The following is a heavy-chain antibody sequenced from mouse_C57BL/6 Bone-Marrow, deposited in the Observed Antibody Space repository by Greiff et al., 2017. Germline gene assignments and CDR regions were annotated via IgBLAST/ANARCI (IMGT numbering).Heavy chain of an antibody. CDR3: AISGVQLGPWFAY. Sequence: EVMLVVSGGGLVQPGGSLSLSCAASGFTFPDYYMSWVRQPPGKALAWLGFIRNKANGYTTESRASVKGRFTISSDNYQSILYLQMNALRAEDSATDDCAISGVQLGPWFAYWGQGTLVTVSA. CDR2: IRNKANGYTT. CDR1: GFTFPDYY. V-gene: IGHV7-3*01. J-gene: IGHJ3*01. D-gene: IGHD4-1*02.